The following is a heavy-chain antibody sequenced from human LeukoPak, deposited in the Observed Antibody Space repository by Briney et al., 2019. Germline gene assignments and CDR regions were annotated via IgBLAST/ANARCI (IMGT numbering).Heavy chain of an antibody. Sequence: SETLSLTCTVSGGSISSGGHYWSWIRQHPGKGLEWIGYINYSGSTYYNPSLKSRVTISVDTSQNQFSLKLSSVTAADTAVYYCAREGLYFYDSSGYSDAFDIWGQGTMVTVSS. CDR1: GGSISSGGHY. CDR3: AREGLYFYDSSGYSDAFDI. J-gene: IGHJ3*02. CDR2: INYSGST. V-gene: IGHV4-31*03. D-gene: IGHD3-22*01.